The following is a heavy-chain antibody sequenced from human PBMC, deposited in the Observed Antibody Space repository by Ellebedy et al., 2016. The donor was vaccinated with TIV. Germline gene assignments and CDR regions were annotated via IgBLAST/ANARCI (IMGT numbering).Heavy chain of an antibody. Sequence: MPSETLSLTCTVSGGSISSSGYHWGWIRQSPGKGLDWIGNIYYSGSTYYNPSRKSRVTMSVDTSKNQVSLKLSSVTAADTAVYYGARTAHYDSRSQTIWGQGTLVTVSS. V-gene: IGHV4-39*01. D-gene: IGHD3-22*01. CDR2: IYYSGST. CDR3: ARTAHYDSRSQTI. CDR1: GGSISSSGYH. J-gene: IGHJ4*02.